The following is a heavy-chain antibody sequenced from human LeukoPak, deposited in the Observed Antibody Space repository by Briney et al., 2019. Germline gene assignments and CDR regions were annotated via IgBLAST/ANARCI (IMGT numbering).Heavy chain of an antibody. V-gene: IGHV1-46*01. D-gene: IGHD5-24*01. J-gene: IGHJ4*02. Sequence: ASVKVSCKASGYTFSSSYMHWVRQAPGQGLEWMGLINPSGGTTIYAQRFQGRVTMTRDTSTSTVYMELSSLRSEDTAVYYCARVTLRWLQYDSLGYWGQGTLVTVSS. CDR3: ARVTLRWLQYDSLGY. CDR1: GYTFSSSY. CDR2: INPSGGTT.